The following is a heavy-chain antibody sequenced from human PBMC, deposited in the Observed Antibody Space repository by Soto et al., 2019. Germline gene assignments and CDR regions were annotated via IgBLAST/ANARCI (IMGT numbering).Heavy chain of an antibody. CDR1: GGSISSSSYY. Sequence: ETLSFTCTVSGGSISSSSYYWGWIRQPPGKGLEWIGSIFYSGSTYYNPSLKSRVTISVDTSKNQFSLKLSSVTAADTAVYYCACIFSGGYSYGFYIYGMDLWGQGTTVTV. CDR2: IFYSGST. CDR3: ACIFSGGYSYGFYIYGMDL. V-gene: IGHV4-39*01. D-gene: IGHD5-18*01. J-gene: IGHJ6*02.